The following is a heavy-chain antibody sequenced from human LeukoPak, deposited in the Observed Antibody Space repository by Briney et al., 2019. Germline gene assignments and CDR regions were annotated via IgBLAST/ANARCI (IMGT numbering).Heavy chain of an antibody. D-gene: IGHD3-22*01. CDR1: GFTFSSYS. CDR3: AGMSDDSSGYYYFDY. Sequence: GGSLRLSCTASGFTFSSYSMNWVRQAPGKGLEWVSSISTSSSYIYYADSVKGRFTISRDNARNPLYLQMNSLRAEDTALYYCAGMSDDSSGYYYFDYWGQETLVTVSS. J-gene: IGHJ4*02. V-gene: IGHV3-21*04. CDR2: ISTSSSYI.